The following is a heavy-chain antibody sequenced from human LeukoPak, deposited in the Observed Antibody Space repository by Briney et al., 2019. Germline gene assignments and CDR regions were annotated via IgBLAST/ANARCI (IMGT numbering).Heavy chain of an antibody. J-gene: IGHJ2*01. CDR2: IIPILGIA. Sequence: SVKVSCKASGGTFSSYAISWVRQAPGQGLEWMGRIIPILGIANYAQKFQGRVTITADKSTSTAYMELSSLRSEDTAVYYCARYGCGGDCYPSYWYFDLWGRGTLVTVSS. D-gene: IGHD2-21*02. CDR3: ARYGCGGDCYPSYWYFDL. CDR1: GGTFSSYA. V-gene: IGHV1-69*04.